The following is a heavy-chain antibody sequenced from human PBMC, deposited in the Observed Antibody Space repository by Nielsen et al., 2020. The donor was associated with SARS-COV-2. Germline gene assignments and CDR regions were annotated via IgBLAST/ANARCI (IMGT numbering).Heavy chain of an antibody. J-gene: IGHJ3*01. V-gene: IGHV3-23*01. Sequence: GESLKISCAASGLTFSAHYMSWVRQAPGKGLEWVSAISGNGDRTYYADSVKGRFTISRDNSKNTLYLQMNSLRAEDTAVYYCAKGDRYCGGDCYADAFVFWGQGTMVTV. CDR1: GLTFSAHY. D-gene: IGHD2-21*02. CDR2: ISGNGDRT. CDR3: AKGDRYCGGDCYADAFVF.